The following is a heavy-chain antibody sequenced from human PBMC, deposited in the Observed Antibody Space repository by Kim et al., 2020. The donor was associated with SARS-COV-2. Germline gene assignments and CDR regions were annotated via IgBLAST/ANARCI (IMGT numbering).Heavy chain of an antibody. Sequence: GGSLRLSCAASGFTFSSYSMHWVRQAPGKGLEWVSAISCNRNIKYYEDVVKGLFTFTKDTNKTTLHQQINMRSAETAALYCCANLAVGSSAFDFDVWG. J-gene: IGHJ2*01. CDR3: ANLAVGSSAFDFDV. D-gene: IGHD6-25*01. CDR2: ISCNRNIK. V-gene: IGHV3-30*18. CDR1: GFTFSSYS.